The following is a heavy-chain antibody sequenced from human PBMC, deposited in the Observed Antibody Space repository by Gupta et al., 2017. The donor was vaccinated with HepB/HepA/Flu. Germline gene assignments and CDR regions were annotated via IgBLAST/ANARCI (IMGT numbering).Heavy chain of an antibody. J-gene: IGHJ5*02. D-gene: IGHD2-8*01. V-gene: IGHV4-34*01. CDR1: GGSFSGYY. CDR3: ARVLSTIVLMVYAPYNWFDP. CDR2: INHSGST. Sequence: QVQLQQWGAGLLKPSETLSLTCAVYGGSFSGYYWRWIRQPPGKGLEWIGEINHSGSTNYNPSLKSRVTISVDTSKNQFSLKLSSVTAADTAVYYCARVLSTIVLMVYAPYNWFDPWGQGTLVTGSS.